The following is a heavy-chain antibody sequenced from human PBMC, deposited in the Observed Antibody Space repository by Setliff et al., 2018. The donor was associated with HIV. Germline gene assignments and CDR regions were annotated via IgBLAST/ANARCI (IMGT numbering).Heavy chain of an antibody. D-gene: IGHD3-10*01. CDR1: GFTFSNSW. V-gene: IGHV3-74*03. CDR2: INTDGSSA. J-gene: IGHJ4*01. CDR3: ASFYGDYGY. Sequence: PGGSLRLSCAASGFTFSNSWMHWVRQAPGKGLVWVSRINTDGSSATYADSVKGRFTNSRDNAKNTLYLQMDSLRAEDTAVYYCASFYGDYGYWGHGTQVTVSS.